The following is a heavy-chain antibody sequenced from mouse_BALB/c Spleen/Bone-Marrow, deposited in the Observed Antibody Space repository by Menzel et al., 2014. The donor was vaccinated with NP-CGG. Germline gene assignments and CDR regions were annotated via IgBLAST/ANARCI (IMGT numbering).Heavy chain of an antibody. V-gene: IGHV1S127*01. J-gene: IGHJ4*01. CDR3: ARTIATLYYAMDY. Sequence: VQLQQSGAELVKPGASVKMSCKASGYTFTSYWMHWVKQRPGQGLEWIGTIDPSDSYTSYNQKFKGKAALTVYTSSSTAYMQLSSLTSEDSAVYYGARTIATLYYAMDYWGQGTSVTVSS. CDR1: GYTFTSYW. CDR2: IDPSDSYT.